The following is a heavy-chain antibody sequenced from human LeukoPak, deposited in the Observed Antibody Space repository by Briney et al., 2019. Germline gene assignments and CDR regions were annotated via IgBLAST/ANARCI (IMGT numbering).Heavy chain of an antibody. Sequence: ASVKVSCKASGGTFSSYAISWVRQAPGQGLEWMGRIIPILGIANYAQKFQGRVTITTDKSTSTAYMELSSLRSEDTAVYYCARDHRGRLPHYGGRGPRVPVPS. J-gene: IGHJ2*01. D-gene: IGHD4-17*01. CDR3: ARDHRGRLPHY. V-gene: IGHV1-69*04. CDR1: GGTFSSYA. CDR2: IIPILGIA.